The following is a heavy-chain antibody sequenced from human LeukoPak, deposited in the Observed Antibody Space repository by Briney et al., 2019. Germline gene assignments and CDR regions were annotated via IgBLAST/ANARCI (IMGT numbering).Heavy chain of an antibody. V-gene: IGHV4-59*08. CDR1: GDSINNYY. Sequence: PSETLSLTCTVSGDSINNYYWSWIRQPPGKGLEWIGYTYYSGSTNYNPSLKSRVTISVDTSKNQFSLNLSSVTAADTAVYYCARHDPRGEPARLGFFDYWGQGTLVTVSS. D-gene: IGHD6-6*01. J-gene: IGHJ4*02. CDR2: TYYSGST. CDR3: ARHDPRGEPARLGFFDY.